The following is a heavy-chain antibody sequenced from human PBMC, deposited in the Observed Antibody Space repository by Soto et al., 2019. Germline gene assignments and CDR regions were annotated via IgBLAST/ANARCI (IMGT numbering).Heavy chain of an antibody. D-gene: IGHD3-22*01. CDR1: GFTFSSYW. CDR3: ADSSSYTDV. J-gene: IGHJ6*03. CDR2: IKEDGSEK. Sequence: EVQLVESGGGLVQPGGSLRLSCAASGFTFSSYWMTWVRQAPGKGLEWVANIKEDGSEKYYVDSVKGRFTISRDNAKNSVYLQMNSPRAEDTAVYYCADSSSYTDVWGKGTTVTVSS. V-gene: IGHV3-7*01.